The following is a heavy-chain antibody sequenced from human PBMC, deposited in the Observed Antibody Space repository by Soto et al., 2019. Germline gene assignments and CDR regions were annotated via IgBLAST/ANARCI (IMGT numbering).Heavy chain of an antibody. Sequence: GGSLRLSCAASGFTFSSYSMTWLRQAPGKGLEWVSTISNSGGSTYYIDSVKGRFTISRDNSKNTLYLQMNSLRAEDTAVYFCAKDWTSIWGKGTRVTVSS. CDR2: ISNSGGST. D-gene: IGHD3-3*01. CDR3: AKDWTSI. V-gene: IGHV3-23*01. CDR1: GFTFSSYS. J-gene: IGHJ6*04.